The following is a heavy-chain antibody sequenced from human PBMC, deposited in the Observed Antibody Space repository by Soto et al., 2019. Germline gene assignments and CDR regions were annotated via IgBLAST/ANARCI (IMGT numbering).Heavy chain of an antibody. CDR2: ISWISGSI. J-gene: IGHJ2*01. V-gene: IGHV3-9*01. D-gene: IGHD3-9*01. Sequence: TPKKDHEKVSGISWISGSIGYADSVKGRFTISRDNAKNSLYLQMNSLRVEDTALYYCFFFEAEDGIRYTVPVSAFLLTRSSDL. CDR3: FFFEAEDGIRYTVPVSAFLLTRSSDL.